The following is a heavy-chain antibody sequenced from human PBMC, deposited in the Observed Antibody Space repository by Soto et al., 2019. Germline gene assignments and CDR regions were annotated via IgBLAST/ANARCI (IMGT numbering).Heavy chain of an antibody. CDR2: INHSGST. J-gene: IGHJ6*02. CDR3: ARGGFYDILTGYLYGMDV. CDR1: GGSFSGYY. D-gene: IGHD3-9*01. V-gene: IGHV4-34*01. Sequence: SETLSLTCAVYGGSFSGYYWSWIRQPPGKGLEWIGEINHSGSTNYNPSLKSRVTISVDTSKNQFSLKLSSVTAADTAVYYCARGGFYDILTGYLYGMDVWGQGTTVTVSS.